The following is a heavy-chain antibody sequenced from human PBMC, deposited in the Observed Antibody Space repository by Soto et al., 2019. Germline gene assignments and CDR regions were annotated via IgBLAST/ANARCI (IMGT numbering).Heavy chain of an antibody. V-gene: IGHV3-30*03. Sequence: QVQLVESGGGVVQPGRSLRLSCAASGFTFSSYGMHWVRQAPGKGLEWVAVISYDGSNKYYADSVKGRFTISRDNSKNTLYLQMNSLRAEDTAVYYCARGSPAAAPNDYYYGMDVWGQGTTVTVSS. CDR1: GFTFSSYG. J-gene: IGHJ6*02. D-gene: IGHD6-13*01. CDR2: ISYDGSNK. CDR3: ARGSPAAAPNDYYYGMDV.